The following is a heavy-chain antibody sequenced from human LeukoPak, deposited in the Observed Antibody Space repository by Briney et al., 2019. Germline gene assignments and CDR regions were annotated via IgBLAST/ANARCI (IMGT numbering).Heavy chain of an antibody. D-gene: IGHD2-15*01. Sequence: PSETLSLTCAVYGGSFSGYYWSWLRQPPGKGLEWIGEINHSGSTNYNPSLKSRVTISVDTSKNQFSLKLSSVTAADTAVYYCARDRKGPPIVVVVAATPGGFDPWGQGTLVTVSS. CDR3: ARDRKGPPIVVVVAATPGGFDP. J-gene: IGHJ5*02. CDR2: INHSGST. V-gene: IGHV4-34*01. CDR1: GGSFSGYY.